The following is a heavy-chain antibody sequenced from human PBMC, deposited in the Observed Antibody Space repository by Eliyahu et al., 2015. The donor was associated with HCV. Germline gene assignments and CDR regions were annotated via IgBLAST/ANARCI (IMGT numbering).Heavy chain of an antibody. CDR1: GFTVNNYY. CDR2: LYTAGST. V-gene: IGHV3-53*01. CDR3: VRGIGDY. Sequence: EVQLVESGGGLIQPGGSLRLSCAASGFTVNNYYMSWVRQAPGKGLEWVSVLYTAGSTSYADSVKGRFTISRDISKNTLYLLMNSLRAEDTAMYYCVRGIGDYWGQGTLVTVSS. J-gene: IGHJ4*02. D-gene: IGHD2-21*01.